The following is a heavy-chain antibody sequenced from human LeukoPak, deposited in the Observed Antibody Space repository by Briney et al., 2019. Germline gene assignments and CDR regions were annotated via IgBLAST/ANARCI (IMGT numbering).Heavy chain of an antibody. Sequence: PGGSLRLSCAASGFTFSSYAMSWVRQAPGKGLEWVSAISGSGGSTYYADSVKGRFTISRDNSKNTLYLQMNSLRAEDTAVYYCLLRYFGWSLLYWGQGTLVTVSS. CDR2: ISGSGGST. V-gene: IGHV3-23*01. CDR3: LLRYFGWSLLY. D-gene: IGHD3-9*01. J-gene: IGHJ4*02. CDR1: GFTFSSYA.